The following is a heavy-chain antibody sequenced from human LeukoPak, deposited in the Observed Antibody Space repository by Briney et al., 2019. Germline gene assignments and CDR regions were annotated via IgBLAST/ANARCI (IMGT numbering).Heavy chain of an antibody. CDR1: GFTVTSNY. CDR3: ARPNYVWRTYRGAIDV. J-gene: IGHJ6*02. V-gene: IGHV3-53*04. CDR2: IYSDAST. Sequence: GGSLRLSCAASGFTVTSNYMSWVRQAPGKGLEWVSVIYSDASTYYADSVKGRFTISRHNSKNTLYLLMNSLRTEDTALYYCARPNYVWRTYRGAIDVWGQGTTVTVSS. D-gene: IGHD3-16*01.